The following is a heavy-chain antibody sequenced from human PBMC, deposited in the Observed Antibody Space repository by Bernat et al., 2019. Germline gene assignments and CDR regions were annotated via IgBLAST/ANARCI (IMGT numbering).Heavy chain of an antibody. CDR3: ARGRAFDI. CDR1: GGSFSGYY. J-gene: IGHJ3*02. Sequence: QVQLQQCGAGLLKPSETLSLTCAVYGGSFSGYYWSWIRQPPGKGLEWIGEINHSGSTNYNPSLKSRVTISVDTSKNQFSLKLSSVTAADTAVYYCARGRAFDIWGQGTMVTVSS. CDR2: INHSGST. V-gene: IGHV4-34*01.